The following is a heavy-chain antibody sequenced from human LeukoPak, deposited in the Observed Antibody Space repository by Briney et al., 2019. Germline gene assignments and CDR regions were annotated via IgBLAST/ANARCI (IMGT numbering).Heavy chain of an antibody. D-gene: IGHD3-9*01. J-gene: IGHJ3*02. V-gene: IGHV4-59*08. CDR1: GGSISSHY. CDR3: ARHLSTYDILTGYYIDAFDI. CDR2: IYYSGST. Sequence: PSETLSLTCTVSGGSISSHYWSWIRQPPGKGLEWIGYIYYSGSTNYNPSLKSRVTISVDTAKNQFSLKLSSVTAADTAVYYCARHLSTYDILTGYYIDAFDIWGQGTMVTVSS.